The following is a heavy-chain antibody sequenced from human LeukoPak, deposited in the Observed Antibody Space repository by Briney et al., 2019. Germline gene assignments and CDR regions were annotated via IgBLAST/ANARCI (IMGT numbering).Heavy chain of an antibody. V-gene: IGHV4-59*01. CDR2: IYYSGST. CDR3: ARAKRDYGEYVGGYYFDY. D-gene: IGHD4-17*01. CDR1: GGSIGSYY. J-gene: IGHJ4*02. Sequence: SETLSLTCTVSGGSIGSYYWSWIRQPPGKGLKWIGYIYYSGSTNYNPSLKSRVTISVDTSKNQFSLKLSSVTAADTAVYYCARAKRDYGEYVGGYYFDYWGQGTLVTVSS.